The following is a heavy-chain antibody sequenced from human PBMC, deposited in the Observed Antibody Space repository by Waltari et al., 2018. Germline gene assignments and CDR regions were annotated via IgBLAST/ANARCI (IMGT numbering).Heavy chain of an antibody. V-gene: IGHV3-21*01. CDR2: ISSSGSYT. D-gene: IGHD7-27*01. J-gene: IGHJ4*02. CDR1: GSTFSSYN. Sequence: ELQLVESGGGMVKPGGSLRLSCAAAGSTFSSYNMNWVRQAPGKGLEWVSSISSSGSYTHYAGSVKGRFTTSRDNAKNALYLQMNSLRAEDTAVYYCATGGWGFYLDYWGQGTLVTVSS. CDR3: ATGGWGFYLDY.